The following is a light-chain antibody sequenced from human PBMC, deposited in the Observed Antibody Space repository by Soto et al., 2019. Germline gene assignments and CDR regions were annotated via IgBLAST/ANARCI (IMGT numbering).Light chain of an antibody. J-gene: IGKJ5*01. V-gene: IGKV3-11*01. CDR3: QQRHMWPIT. Sequence: EVVLTQSPVTLSLSPGERATLSCRASQSFRGLLAWYQQKPGQAPRLLIFDAYNSATGLPPRFSGSGSGTDFTLTISSLEPEDSAVYYCQQRHMWPITFGQGTRLESK. CDR1: QSFRGL. CDR2: DAY.